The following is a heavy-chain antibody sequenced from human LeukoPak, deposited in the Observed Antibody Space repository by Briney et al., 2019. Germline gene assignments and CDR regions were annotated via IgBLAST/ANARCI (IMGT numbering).Heavy chain of an antibody. V-gene: IGHV4-39*01. CDR2: ISYSGST. CDR1: GDSISSSSYS. J-gene: IGHJ4*02. D-gene: IGHD4-23*01. CDR3: ARHVTTVVTDFDN. Sequence: PSETLSLTCTVSGDSISSSSYSWGWIRQPPGKGLEWIGTISYSGSTYYNPSLKSRVTISVDTSKNQFPLMLRSVTAADAAVYYCARHVTTVVTDFDNWGQGTLVTVSS.